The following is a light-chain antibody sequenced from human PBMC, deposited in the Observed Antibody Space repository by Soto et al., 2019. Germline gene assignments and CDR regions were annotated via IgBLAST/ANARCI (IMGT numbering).Light chain of an antibody. CDR3: QHYNIYSEA. CDR1: QTISSW. CDR2: KAS. Sequence: DIPMTQSPSTLSGSVGDRVTITCRASQTISSWLAWYQQKPGKAPKLLIYKASTLKSGVPSRFSGSGSGTEFTLTISRLQPDDFANDYCQHYNIYSEAFGQGTQVELK. J-gene: IGKJ1*01. V-gene: IGKV1-5*03.